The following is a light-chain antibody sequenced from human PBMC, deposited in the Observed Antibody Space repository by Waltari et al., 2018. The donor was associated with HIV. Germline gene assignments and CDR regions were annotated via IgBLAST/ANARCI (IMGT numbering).Light chain of an antibody. V-gene: IGLV3-21*02. CDR3: QVWDSSRDWV. J-gene: IGLJ3*02. Sequence: SNVLTQPPSVSVAPGQTARITCGGNNTGSKSVHWYQQRRGQAPVVVVFDDSDRPAGIPGRFAGSNSGTTATLTSRRVEAGYEADYYCQVWDSSRDWVFGVGTKLTVL. CDR1: NTGSKS. CDR2: DDS.